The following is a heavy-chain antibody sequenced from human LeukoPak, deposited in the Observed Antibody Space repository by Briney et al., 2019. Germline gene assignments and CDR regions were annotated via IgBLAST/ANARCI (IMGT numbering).Heavy chain of an antibody. Sequence: SETLSLTCTVSGGSISSGDYYWSWIRQPPGKGLEWIGYIYYSGSTYYNPSLKSRVTISVDTSKNQCSLKLSSVTAADTAVYYCSRGRVGVKGAFDIRGQGTMGTVSS. J-gene: IGHJ3*02. CDR1: GGSISSGDYY. CDR2: IYYSGST. V-gene: IGHV4-30-4*01. CDR3: SRGRVGVKGAFDI. D-gene: IGHD3-10*01.